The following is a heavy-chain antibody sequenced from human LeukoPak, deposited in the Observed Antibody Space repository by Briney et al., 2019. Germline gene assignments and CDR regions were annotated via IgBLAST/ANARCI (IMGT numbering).Heavy chain of an antibody. CDR3: ARWGITMDAFDI. Sequence: TETLSLTCTVSGGSISSYYWSWIWQPAGKGLEWIGRIYTSGSTNYNPSLKSRVTMSVDTSKNQFSLKLSSVTAADTAVYYRARWGITMDAFDIWGQGTMVTVSS. CDR1: GGSISSYY. D-gene: IGHD3-10*01. J-gene: IGHJ3*02. CDR2: IYTSGST. V-gene: IGHV4-4*07.